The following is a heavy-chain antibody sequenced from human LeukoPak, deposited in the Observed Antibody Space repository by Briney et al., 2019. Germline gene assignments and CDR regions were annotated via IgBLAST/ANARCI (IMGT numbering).Heavy chain of an antibody. J-gene: IGHJ6*02. V-gene: IGHV6-1*01. Sequence: SQTLSLTCAISGDSVFSNSAAWNWIRQSPSRGLEWLGRTYYRSKWYNDYAVSVKSRITINPDTSKNQFSLQLNSVTPEDTAVYYCARETASWNYGTGDYYYGMDVWGQGTTVTVSS. D-gene: IGHD1-7*01. CDR2: TYYRSKWYN. CDR3: ARETASWNYGTGDYYYGMDV. CDR1: GDSVFSNSAA.